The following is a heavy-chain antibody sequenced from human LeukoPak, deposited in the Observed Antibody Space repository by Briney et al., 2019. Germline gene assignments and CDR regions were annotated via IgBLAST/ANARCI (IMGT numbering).Heavy chain of an antibody. CDR3: ARDLSQMTTVTTPLGY. CDR1: GYTFTGYY. J-gene: IGHJ4*02. V-gene: IGHV1-2*02. Sequence: APVKVSCKASGYTFTGYYMHWVRQAPGQGLEWMGWINPNSGGTNYAQKFQGRVTMTRDTSISTAYMELSRLRSDDTAVYYCARDLSQMTTVTTPLGYWGQGTLVTVSS. CDR2: INPNSGGT. D-gene: IGHD4-17*01.